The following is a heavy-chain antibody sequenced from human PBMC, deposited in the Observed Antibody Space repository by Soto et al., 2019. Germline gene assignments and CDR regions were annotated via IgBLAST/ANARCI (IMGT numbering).Heavy chain of an antibody. Sequence: SETLSLTCSVSGGSIMNSDYYWGWIRPPPGEGLEWMRSIGSSGIPNITPSFQSRVAMSVDTSNNQFSLRLRSVTDAVTAVYYCVRHGGLYYRDGRAYHNNWLDSWGQGILVTVSS. J-gene: IGHJ5*01. CDR3: VRHGGLYYRDGRAYHNNWLDS. V-gene: IGHV4-39*01. CDR1: GGSIMNSDYY. D-gene: IGHD3-22*01. CDR2: IGSSGIP.